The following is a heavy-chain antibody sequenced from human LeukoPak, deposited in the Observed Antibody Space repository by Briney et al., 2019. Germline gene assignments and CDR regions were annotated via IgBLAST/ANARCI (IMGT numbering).Heavy chain of an antibody. CDR1: GFSLTTIGVG. D-gene: IGHD2-2*01. CDR3: AHTQDDCSSADCYARLGYFDY. V-gene: IGHV2-5*01. Sequence: SGPTLVKPTQTLTLTCTFSGFSLTTIGVGVGWIRQPPGKALEWLALIYWNDDNRYSPSLMSRLTITKDTSKNQVVLTMTNMDPVDTATYYCAHTQDDCSSADCYARLGYFDYWGQGTLVTVSS. CDR2: IYWNDDN. J-gene: IGHJ4*02.